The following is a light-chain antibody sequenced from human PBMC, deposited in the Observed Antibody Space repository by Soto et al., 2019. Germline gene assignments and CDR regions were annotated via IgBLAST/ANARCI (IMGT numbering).Light chain of an antibody. CDR1: NSDVGGYNY. Sequence: QSALTQPASVSGSPGQSITISCTGTNSDVGGYNYVSWYQQYPGKAPKLMIYEGSQRPSGVSNRFSGSKSGNTASLTISGLQAEDEADYYCCSYAGSSTPSYVFGSGTKLTVL. J-gene: IGLJ1*01. CDR2: EGS. CDR3: CSYAGSSTPSYV. V-gene: IGLV2-23*01.